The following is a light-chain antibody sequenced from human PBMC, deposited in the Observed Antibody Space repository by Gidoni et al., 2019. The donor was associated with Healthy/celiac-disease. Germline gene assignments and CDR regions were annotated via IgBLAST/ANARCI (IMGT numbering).Light chain of an antibody. V-gene: IGLV2-11*01. CDR3: CSYAGSYTLV. J-gene: IGLJ2*01. CDR1: SSDVGGYNY. Sequence: QSALTQPRSVSGSPGPSVTISCTGTSSDVGGYNYVSWYPLHPGKAPKLMIYDVSKRPSGVPDRFSGSKSGNTASLTISGLQAEDDADYYCCSYAGSYTLVFGGGTKLTVL. CDR2: DVS.